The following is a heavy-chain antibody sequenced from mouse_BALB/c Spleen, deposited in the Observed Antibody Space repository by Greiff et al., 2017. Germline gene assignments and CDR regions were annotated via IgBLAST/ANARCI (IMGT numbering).Heavy chain of an antibody. V-gene: IGHV5-12-2*01. J-gene: IGHJ4*01. CDR3: ARRGYGNGAMDY. Sequence: DVKLVESGGGLVQPGGSLKLSCAASGFTFSSYTMSWVRQTPEKRLEWVAYISNGGGSTYYPDTVKGRFTISRDNAKNTLYLQMSSLKSEDTAMYYCARRGYGNGAMDYWGQGTSVTVSS. CDR1: GFTFSSYT. D-gene: IGHD2-10*02. CDR2: ISNGGGST.